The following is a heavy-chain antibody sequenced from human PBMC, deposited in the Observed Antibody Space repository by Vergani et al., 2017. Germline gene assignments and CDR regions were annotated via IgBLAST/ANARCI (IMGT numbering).Heavy chain of an antibody. CDR1: GFTFNQYG. J-gene: IGHJ5*02. D-gene: IGHD1-14*01. Sequence: QVQLVESGGGVVQPGRSLRLSCAASGFTFNQYGIHLVCQAPGKGLELVAVTWYDGNNKQYADSVKGRFTISRDNSKSTMYLQMNSLRDEDTGVHYCARDLRLLYNRFDPWGQGTLVTVSS. CDR2: TWYDGNNK. CDR3: ARDLRLLYNRFDP. V-gene: IGHV3-33*01.